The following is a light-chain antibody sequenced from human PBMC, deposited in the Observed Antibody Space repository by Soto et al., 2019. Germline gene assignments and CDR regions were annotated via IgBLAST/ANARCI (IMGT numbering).Light chain of an antibody. V-gene: IGKV1-5*01. J-gene: IGKJ5*01. CDR2: DAS. Sequence: DIQMTQSPSTLSASIGDRVTITCRASQSINTWLAWYQQRPGKDPKLLVYDASSLESGVPSRFRGSGSGTEFTLTISSLQADEFVTYYCQQHNSFSITFGQGTRLEIK. CDR1: QSINTW. CDR3: QQHNSFSIT.